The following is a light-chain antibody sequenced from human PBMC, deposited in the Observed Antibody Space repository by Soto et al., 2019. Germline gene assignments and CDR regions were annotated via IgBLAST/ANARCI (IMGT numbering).Light chain of an antibody. CDR1: SSDVGGYNY. J-gene: IGLJ1*01. CDR2: DVS. Sequence: QSALTQPASVSGSPGQSVTISCTGTSSDVGGYNYVSWYQQHPGKAPKLMIYDVSKRPSGVPDRFSGSKSGNTASLTISGLQAEDEADYYCFSYAGSYTFYVFGTGTKLTVL. CDR3: FSYAGSYTFYV. V-gene: IGLV2-11*01.